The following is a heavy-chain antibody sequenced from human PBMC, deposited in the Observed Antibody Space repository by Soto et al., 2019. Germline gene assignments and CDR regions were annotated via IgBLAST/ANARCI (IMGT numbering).Heavy chain of an antibody. V-gene: IGHV3-23*01. Sequence: PGGSLRLSCSASRFTFCNYAMNWVRQAPGKGLDWVSAITGRGGSTFYADSVKGRFTISRDASKDTLFLQMRNLRAEDTAMYYCSKGEMSTIRNSFDP. CDR2: ITGRGGST. CDR1: RFTFCNYA. CDR3: SKGEMSTIRNSFDP. D-gene: IGHD1-1*01. J-gene: IGHJ5*02.